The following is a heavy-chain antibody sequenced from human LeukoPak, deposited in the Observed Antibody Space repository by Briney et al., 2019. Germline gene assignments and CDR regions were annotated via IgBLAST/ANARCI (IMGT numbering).Heavy chain of an antibody. CDR1: GFTVSSYA. V-gene: IGHV3-23*01. D-gene: IGHD2-2*01. CDR2: ISGSGGST. Sequence: GGSLRLSCAASGFTVSSYAMSWVRQAPGKGLEWVSAISGSGGSTYYADSVKGRFTISRDNSKNTLYLQMNSLRAEDTAVYYCAKVPDIVVVPATYYFDYWGQGTLVTVSS. J-gene: IGHJ4*02. CDR3: AKVPDIVVVPATYYFDY.